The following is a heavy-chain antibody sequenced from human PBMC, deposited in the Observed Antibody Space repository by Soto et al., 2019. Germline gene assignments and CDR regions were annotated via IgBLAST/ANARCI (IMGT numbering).Heavy chain of an antibody. V-gene: IGHV1-18*01. CDR3: ARSRDYNIIDY. D-gene: IGHD4-4*01. CDR1: GYTFTSYG. CDR2: VSAYNGNT. Sequence: ASVKVSCKASGYTFTSYGINWVRQAPGQGLEWMGWVSAYNGNTNYAQKLEGRVTLITATSTTTAYMELRSLRSDDTAVYYCARSRDYNIIDYWGHGTLVTVSS. J-gene: IGHJ4*01.